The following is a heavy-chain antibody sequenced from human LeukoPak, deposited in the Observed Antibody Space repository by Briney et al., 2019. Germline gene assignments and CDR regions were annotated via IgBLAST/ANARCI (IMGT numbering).Heavy chain of an antibody. CDR1: GYTFTTYG. CDR2: ISNWSGNI. Sequence: ASVKVSCKTAGYTFTTYGISWVRQAPGQGLEWMGWISNWSGNIKYAQKFQGRVTMTTDTSTSTAYMEVRSLRSDDTAVYYCARLPSDDFWSGYYFQGHFDYWGQGTVVTVSS. J-gene: IGHJ4*02. V-gene: IGHV1-18*01. D-gene: IGHD3-3*01. CDR3: ARLPSDDFWSGYYFQGHFDY.